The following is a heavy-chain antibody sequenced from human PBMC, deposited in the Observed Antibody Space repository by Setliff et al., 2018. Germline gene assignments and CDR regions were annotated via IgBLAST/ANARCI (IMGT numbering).Heavy chain of an antibody. J-gene: IGHJ3*02. CDR2: ISSNGVRL. D-gene: IGHD3-16*01. CDR1: GFTFSSLW. Sequence: GSLRLSCAASGFTFSSLWMAWVRQAPGKGLEYVSAISSNGVRLSYADSVKGRFTISRDISKNTLYLQMDSLRHEDTAVYYCARVAEYDTIDIWGQGTMVTVSS. V-gene: IGHV3-64*02. CDR3: ARVAEYDTIDI.